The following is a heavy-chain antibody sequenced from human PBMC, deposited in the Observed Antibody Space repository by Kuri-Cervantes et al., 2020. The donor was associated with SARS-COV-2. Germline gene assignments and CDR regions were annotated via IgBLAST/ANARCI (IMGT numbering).Heavy chain of an antibody. J-gene: IGHJ6*03. Sequence: ASVKVSCKASGYPFTTYGISWVRQAPGQGLEWMGWISAYNDNTNYAQNLQGRVTMTTDTSTNTAYMELRSLRSDDPDVYYCARLSNYYYYYMDVWGKGTTVTVSS. CDR1: GYPFTTYG. CDR3: ARLSNYYYYYMDV. D-gene: IGHD3-22*01. CDR2: ISAYNDNT. V-gene: IGHV1-18*01.